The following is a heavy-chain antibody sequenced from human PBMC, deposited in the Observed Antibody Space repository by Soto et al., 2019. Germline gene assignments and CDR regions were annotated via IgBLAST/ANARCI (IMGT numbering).Heavy chain of an antibody. CDR1: GGSISSGGYY. D-gene: IGHD2-15*01. Sequence: SETLSLTCTVSGGSISSGGYYWSWIRQHPGKGLEWIGYIYYSGSTYYNPSLKSRVTISVDTSKNQFSLKLSSVTAADTAVYYCAREGDTGVVAASYYFDYWGQGTLVTV. V-gene: IGHV4-31*03. CDR2: IYYSGST. CDR3: AREGDTGVVAASYYFDY. J-gene: IGHJ4*02.